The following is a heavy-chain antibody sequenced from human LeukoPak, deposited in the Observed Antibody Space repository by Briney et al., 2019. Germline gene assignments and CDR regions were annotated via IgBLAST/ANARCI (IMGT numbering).Heavy chain of an antibody. Sequence: SETLSLTCTVSGSSISSGGEYWSWLRHLPGKGLEWIGYVYYSGSTYYIPSLESRITMSVDTTENQFSLKLTSVTAADTAVYYCAREKTAYYYDRSGFPEGAFDVWGQGTMVTVSS. D-gene: IGHD3-22*01. J-gene: IGHJ3*01. CDR3: AREKTAYYYDRSGFPEGAFDV. CDR1: GSSISSGGEY. V-gene: IGHV4-31*03. CDR2: VYYSGST.